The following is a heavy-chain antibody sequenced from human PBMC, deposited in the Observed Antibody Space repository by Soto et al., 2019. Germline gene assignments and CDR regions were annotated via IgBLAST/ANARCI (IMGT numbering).Heavy chain of an antibody. J-gene: IGHJ4*02. CDR3: ARAFAIGWYTYFFDY. CDR1: GGSISSSSYY. D-gene: IGHD6-19*01. V-gene: IGHV4-39*01. CDR2: IYYSGST. Sequence: SETLSLTCTVSGGSISSSSYYWGWIRQPPGKGLEWIGSIYYSGSTYYNPSLKSRVTISVDTSKNQFSLKLSSVTAADTAVYYCARAFAIGWYTYFFDYWGQGPLVTVSS.